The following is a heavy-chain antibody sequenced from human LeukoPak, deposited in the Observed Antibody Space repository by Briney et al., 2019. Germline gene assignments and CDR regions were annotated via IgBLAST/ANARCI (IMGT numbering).Heavy chain of an antibody. J-gene: IGHJ6*03. CDR1: GYTFTSYD. Sequence: ASVKVSCKASGYTFTSYDINWVRQATGQGLEWMGWMNPNSGNTGYAQKFQGRVTITRNTSIGTAYMELSSLRTEDTAVYYCAREPRMVRGHDYYYMDVWGKGTTVTVSS. CDR3: AREPRMVRGHDYYYMDV. CDR2: MNPNSGNT. D-gene: IGHD3-10*01. V-gene: IGHV1-8*03.